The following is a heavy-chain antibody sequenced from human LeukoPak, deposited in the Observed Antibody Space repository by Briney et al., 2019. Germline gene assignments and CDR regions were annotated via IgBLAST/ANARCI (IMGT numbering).Heavy chain of an antibody. D-gene: IGHD3-22*01. J-gene: IGHJ4*02. CDR2: FDPEDGET. CDR1: GYTLTELS. Sequence: ASVKVSCKVSGYTLTELSMHWVRQAPGKGLEWMGGFDPEDGETIYAQKFQGRVTMTEDTSTDTAYMELSSLRSEDTAVYYCATDLYYDSSGYHLATDYWGQGTLVTVSP. CDR3: ATDLYYDSSGYHLATDY. V-gene: IGHV1-24*01.